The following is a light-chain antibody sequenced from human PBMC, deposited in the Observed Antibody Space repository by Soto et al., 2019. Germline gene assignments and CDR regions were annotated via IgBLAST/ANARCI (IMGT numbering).Light chain of an antibody. V-gene: IGKV3-20*01. J-gene: IGKJ1*01. CDR1: QSVGSNY. Sequence: EIVLTQSPGTLSLSPGERATLSCRASQSVGSNYLAWYQQKPGQAPRLRIYGASSRATGIPDRFSGSGSGTDFTLTISRLEPEDFAVYYCQQYGRSPWTFGQGTKVEL. CDR2: GAS. CDR3: QQYGRSPWT.